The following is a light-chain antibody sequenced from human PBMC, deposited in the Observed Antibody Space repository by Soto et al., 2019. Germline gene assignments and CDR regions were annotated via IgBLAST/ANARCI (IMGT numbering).Light chain of an antibody. Sequence: QSVLTQPASVSGSPGQSITISCTGTSSDVGGYKFVSWYQQHPGKAPKLMTCDVSNRPSGVSNRFSGSKSDDTASLTISGLQAEDEADYYCCSYTSSNIYVFGTGTKVTVL. J-gene: IGLJ1*01. V-gene: IGLV2-14*01. CDR2: DVS. CDR3: CSYTSSNIYV. CDR1: SSDVGGYKF.